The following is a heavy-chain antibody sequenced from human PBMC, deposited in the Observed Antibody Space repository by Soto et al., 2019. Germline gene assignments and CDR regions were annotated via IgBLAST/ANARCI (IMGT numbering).Heavy chain of an antibody. V-gene: IGHV1-8*01. CDR3: AKDQAIFGVVIHNFDY. Sequence: ASVKVSCKASGYTFTSNDINWVRQATGQGLEWMGWMNPKSGNTGNAQKFQGRVTMTRNTSISTAYMDLSSLRSEDTAVYYCAKDQAIFGVVIHNFDYWGKGTTVTVSS. D-gene: IGHD3-3*01. CDR1: GYTFTSND. J-gene: IGHJ4*03. CDR2: MNPKSGNT.